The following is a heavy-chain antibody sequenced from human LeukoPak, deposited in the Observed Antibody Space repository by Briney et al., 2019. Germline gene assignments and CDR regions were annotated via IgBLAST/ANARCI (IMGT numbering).Heavy chain of an antibody. CDR3: AKDRYYYDSSALQYYFDY. CDR2: ISGSGGST. CDR1: GFTFSSYA. D-gene: IGHD3-22*01. J-gene: IGHJ4*02. V-gene: IGHV3-23*01. Sequence: GGSLRLSCAASGFTFSSYAMSWVRQAPGKGLEWVSAISGSGGSTYYAASVKGRFTISRDNSKNTLYLQMNSLRAEDTAVYYCAKDRYYYDSSALQYYFDYWGQGTLVTVSS.